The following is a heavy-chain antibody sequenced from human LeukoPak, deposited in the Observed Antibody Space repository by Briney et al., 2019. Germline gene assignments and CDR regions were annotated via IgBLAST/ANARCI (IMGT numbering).Heavy chain of an antibody. Sequence: SETLSLTCTVSGGSISSYYWSWIRQPPGKGLEWIGSLSYTGSTYYNPSLKSRVTISVDTSRNQFSLKLSSVTAADTAVYYCARTGGSFYFYYYMDVWGKGTTVTVSS. CDR3: ARTGGSFYFYYYMDV. CDR2: LSYTGST. V-gene: IGHV4-59*12. D-gene: IGHD1-26*01. CDR1: GGSISSYY. J-gene: IGHJ6*03.